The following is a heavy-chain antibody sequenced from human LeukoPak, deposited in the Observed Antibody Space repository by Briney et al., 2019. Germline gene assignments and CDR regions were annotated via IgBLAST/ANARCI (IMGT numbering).Heavy chain of an antibody. CDR2: MNPNSGNT. J-gene: IGHJ6*03. CDR1: GYTFTSYD. Sequence: GASVKVSCKASGYTFTSYDSNWVRQATGQGLEWMGWMNPNSGNTGYAQKFQGRVTMTRNTSISTAYMELSSLRSEDTAVYYCARRFGELSVYYYHMDVWGKGTTVTVSS. V-gene: IGHV1-8*01. D-gene: IGHD3-10*01. CDR3: ARRFGELSVYYYHMDV.